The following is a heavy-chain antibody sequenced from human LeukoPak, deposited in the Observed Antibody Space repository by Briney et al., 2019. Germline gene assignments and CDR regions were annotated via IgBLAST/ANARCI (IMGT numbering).Heavy chain of an antibody. CDR3: ARAAGRDTTSGLDFDY. J-gene: IGHJ4*02. V-gene: IGHV4-4*07. CDR2: IYSSRS. D-gene: IGHD1-26*01. CDR1: GASISSYY. Sequence: PSETLSLTCTVSGASISSYYWSWIRQPAGKGLEWIGRIYSSRSIYNPSLKSRVTMSVDTSKNQFPLKLSSVTAADTAVYYCARAAGRDTTSGLDFDYWGQGILVTVSS.